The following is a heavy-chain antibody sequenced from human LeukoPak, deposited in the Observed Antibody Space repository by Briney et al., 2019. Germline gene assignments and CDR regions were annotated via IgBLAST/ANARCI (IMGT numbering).Heavy chain of an antibody. CDR1: GFTFNNAW. D-gene: IGHD4-23*01. Sequence: GGSLRLSCAGSGFTFNNAWMSWVRQAPGKGLEWVAVISYDGSNKYYADSVKGRFTISRDNSKNTLYLQMNSLRAEDTAVYYCYGANAEHWGQGTLVTVSS. CDR3: YGANAEH. CDR2: ISYDGSNK. V-gene: IGHV3-30*03. J-gene: IGHJ1*01.